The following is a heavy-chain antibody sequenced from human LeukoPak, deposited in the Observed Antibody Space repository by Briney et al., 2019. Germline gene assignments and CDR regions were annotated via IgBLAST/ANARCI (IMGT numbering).Heavy chain of an antibody. CDR3: ARDRGVVVSADKVSGAFDI. V-gene: IGHV4-30-2*01. J-gene: IGHJ3*02. CDR1: GGSISSDGYS. D-gene: IGHD2-2*01. CDR2: IYHSGST. Sequence: SETLSLTCAVSGGSISSDGYSWSWLRQPPGKGLEWIGYIYHSGSTYYNPSLKSRVTISVDRSKNQFSLKLSSVTAADTAVYYCARDRGVVVSADKVSGAFDIWGQGTMVTVSS.